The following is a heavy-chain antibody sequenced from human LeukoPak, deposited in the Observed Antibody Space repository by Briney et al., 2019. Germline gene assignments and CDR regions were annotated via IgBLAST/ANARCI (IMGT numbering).Heavy chain of an antibody. CDR2: INHSGST. CDR3: ARVLIDIVLMVYATTYYFDY. V-gene: IGHV4-34*01. CDR1: GGSFSGYY. D-gene: IGHD2-8*01. Sequence: PSETLSLTCAVYGGSFSGYYWSWLRQPPGKGLEWIGEINHSGSTNCNPSLKSRVTISVDTSKNQFSLKLSSVTAADTAVYYCARVLIDIVLMVYATTYYFDYWGQGTLVTVSS. J-gene: IGHJ4*02.